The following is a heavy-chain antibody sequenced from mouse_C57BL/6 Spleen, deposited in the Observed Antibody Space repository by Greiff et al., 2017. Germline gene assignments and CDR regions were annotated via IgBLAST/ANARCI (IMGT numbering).Heavy chain of an antibody. D-gene: IGHD1-1*01. CDR1: GFTFSSYA. Sequence: EVQGVESGGGLVKPGGSLKLSCAASGFTFSSYAMSWVRQTPEKRLEWVATISDGGSYTYYPDNVKGRFTISRDNAKNNLYLQMSHLKSEDTAMYYCARSYYYGSMDYWGQGTSVTVSS. V-gene: IGHV5-4*01. CDR2: ISDGGSYT. CDR3: ARSYYYGSMDY. J-gene: IGHJ4*01.